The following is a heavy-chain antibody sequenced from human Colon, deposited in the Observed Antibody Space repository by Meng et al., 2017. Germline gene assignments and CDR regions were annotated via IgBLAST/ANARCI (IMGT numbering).Heavy chain of an antibody. V-gene: IGHV1-69*01. CDR2: IVPMFGTP. D-gene: IGHD3-3*01. J-gene: IGHJ5*02. Sequence: QVQLVQSGGEVKKPGSPVRVSCKASGGIFSSYAISWVRQAPGQGLEWMGGIVPMFGTPNYAQKFQGRVTIAADESTTTSFMELSSLRFEDTATYYCARDLESWGQGTLVTVSS. CDR3: ARDLES. CDR1: GGIFSSYA.